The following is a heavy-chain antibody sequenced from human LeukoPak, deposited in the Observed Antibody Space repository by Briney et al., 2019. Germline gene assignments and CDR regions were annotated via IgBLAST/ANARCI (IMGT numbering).Heavy chain of an antibody. CDR2: IRSDGSNK. V-gene: IGHV3-30*02. J-gene: IGHJ4*02. D-gene: IGHD1-26*01. CDR1: GFSFSSYG. Sequence: GGSLRLSCAGSGFSFSSYGMHWVRQAPGKGLEWMAFIRSDGSNKYYADSVKGRFTISRDNSKNTLYLQMNSLRAEDTAVYYCARGPLGALDYWGQGTLVTVSS. CDR3: ARGPLGALDY.